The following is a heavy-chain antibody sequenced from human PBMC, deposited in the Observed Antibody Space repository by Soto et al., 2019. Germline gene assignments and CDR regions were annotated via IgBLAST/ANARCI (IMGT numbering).Heavy chain of an antibody. V-gene: IGHV4-31*03. CDR2: IYYSGST. J-gene: IGHJ6*02. CDR3: ARDRSITIFGVVGAYYYYGMDV. D-gene: IGHD3-3*01. CDR1: VGSISSGGYY. Sequence: CTVSVGSISSGGYYWSWIRQHPGKGLEWIGYIYYSGSTYYNPSLKSRVTISVDTSKNQFSLKLSSVTAADTAVYYCARDRSITIFGVVGAYYYYGMDVWGQGTTVTVSS.